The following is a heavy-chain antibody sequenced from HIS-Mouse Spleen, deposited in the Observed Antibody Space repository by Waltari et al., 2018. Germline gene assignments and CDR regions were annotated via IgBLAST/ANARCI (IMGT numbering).Heavy chain of an antibody. D-gene: IGHD3-16*01. J-gene: IGHJ4*02. CDR1: GFTFSSYA. CDR2: ISYDGSNK. V-gene: IGHV3-30*04. Sequence: QVQLVESGGGVVQPGRSLRLSCAASGFTFSSYAMHWVRQAPGKGLEWVAVISYDGSNKYSADSVKGRFTISRDNSKNTLYLQMNSLRAEDTAVYYCAREGGSYFDYWGQGTLVTVSS. CDR3: AREGGSYFDY.